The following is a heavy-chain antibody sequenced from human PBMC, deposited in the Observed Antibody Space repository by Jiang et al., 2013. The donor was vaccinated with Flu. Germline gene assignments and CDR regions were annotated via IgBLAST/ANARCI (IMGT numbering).Heavy chain of an antibody. V-gene: IGHV4-59*01. CDR2: IYYSGST. CDR1: GGSISSYY. D-gene: IGHD6-19*01. CDR3: AREAIAVAGLFDY. J-gene: IGHJ4*02. Sequence: TLSLTCTVSGGSISSYYWSWIRQPPGKGLEWIGYIYYSGSTNYNPSLKSRVTISVDTSKNQFSLKLSSVTAADTAVYYCAREAIAVAGLFDYWGQGTLVTVSS.